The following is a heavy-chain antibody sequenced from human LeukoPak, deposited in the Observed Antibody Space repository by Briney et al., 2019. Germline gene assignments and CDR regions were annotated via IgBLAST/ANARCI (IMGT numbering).Heavy chain of an antibody. V-gene: IGHV6-1*01. CDR1: GDGVSSNSAA. CDR3: VRGPGGSHLGWFDP. Sequence: SQTLSLTCAISGDGVSSNSAAWNWIRQSPSRGLEWLGRTYYRSKWYNDYAVSVKSRITINPDTSKNQFSLQLNSVTPEDTAVYYCVRGPGGSHLGWFDPWGQGTLVTVSS. J-gene: IGHJ5*02. D-gene: IGHD1-26*01. CDR2: TYYRSKWYN.